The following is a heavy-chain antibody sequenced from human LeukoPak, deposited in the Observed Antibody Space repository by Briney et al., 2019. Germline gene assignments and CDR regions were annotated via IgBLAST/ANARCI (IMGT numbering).Heavy chain of an antibody. J-gene: IGHJ5*02. Sequence: ASVKVSCKASGYTFTGYYMHWVRQAPGQGLEWMGWISAYNGNTNYAQKLQGRVTMTTDTSTSTAYMELRSLRSDDTAVYYCARVGYSRPGVFDPWGQGTLVTVSS. D-gene: IGHD6-13*01. CDR3: ARVGYSRPGVFDP. CDR2: ISAYNGNT. CDR1: GYTFTGYY. V-gene: IGHV1-18*04.